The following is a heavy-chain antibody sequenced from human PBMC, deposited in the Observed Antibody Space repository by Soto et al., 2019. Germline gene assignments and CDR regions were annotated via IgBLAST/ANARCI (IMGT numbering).Heavy chain of an antibody. V-gene: IGHV4-31*03. CDR2: IYYSGST. Sequence: QVQLQESGRGLVKPSQTLSLTCTVSGGSISSGGYYWSWIRQHPGKGLEWIGYIYYSGSTYYNPSLKSRVTISVDTSKNQFSLKLSSVTAADTAVYYCARTGERWILGYYFDYWGQGTLVTVSS. D-gene: IGHD2-2*03. J-gene: IGHJ4*02. CDR1: GGSISSGGYY. CDR3: ARTGERWILGYYFDY.